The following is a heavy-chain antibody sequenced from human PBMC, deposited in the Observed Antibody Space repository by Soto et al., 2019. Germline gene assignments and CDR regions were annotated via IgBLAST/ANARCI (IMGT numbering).Heavy chain of an antibody. Sequence: GGSLRLSCAASGFTFSSYDMHWVRQATGKGLEWVSAIGTAGDTYYPGSVKGRFTISRENAKNSLYLQMNSLRAEDTAVYYCARDSTYYDFWSGYYTHYYYGMDVWGQGTTVTVSS. CDR2: IGTAGDT. V-gene: IGHV3-13*01. CDR1: GFTFSSYD. J-gene: IGHJ6*02. D-gene: IGHD3-3*01. CDR3: ARDSTYYDFWSGYYTHYYYGMDV.